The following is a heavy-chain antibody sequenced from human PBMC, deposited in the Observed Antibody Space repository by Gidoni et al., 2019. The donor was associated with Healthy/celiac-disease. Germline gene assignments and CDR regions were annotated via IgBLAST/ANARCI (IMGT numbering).Heavy chain of an antibody. D-gene: IGHD4-17*01. V-gene: IGHV4-59*08. CDR2: IYYSGST. Sequence: QVQLQESGPGLVKPSETLSLTCTVSGGSISSYYWSWIRQPPGKGLEWIGYIYYSGSTNSNPSIKSRVTISVDTSKNQFSLKLSSGTAADTAVYYCARLEGYGDYIDVWGQGTTVTVSS. CDR3: ARLEGYGDYIDV. CDR1: GGSISSYY. J-gene: IGHJ6*03.